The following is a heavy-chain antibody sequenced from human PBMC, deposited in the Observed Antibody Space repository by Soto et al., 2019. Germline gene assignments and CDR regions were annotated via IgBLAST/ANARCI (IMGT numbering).Heavy chain of an antibody. V-gene: IGHV3-64*01. CDR1: GFTLRGYA. Sequence: GGSMRLSCAASGFTLRGYAMDWVRQAPGKGLEYVSGISSNGVGTYYASSVQGRFTISRDNSKNTVYLQMGSLRPEDMAVYYCARRARPDVYYMDVWGKGATVTVSS. D-gene: IGHD6-6*01. CDR2: ISSNGVGT. J-gene: IGHJ6*03. CDR3: ARRARPDVYYMDV.